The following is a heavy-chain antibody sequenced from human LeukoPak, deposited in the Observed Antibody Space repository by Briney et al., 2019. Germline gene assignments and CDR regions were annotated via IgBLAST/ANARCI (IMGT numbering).Heavy chain of an antibody. J-gene: IGHJ5*02. CDR3: ARGDPHSDL. Sequence: GGSLRLSCAASGFDLNTYDMNWVRQAPGKGLEWIADITIGGHTKNYADSVKGRFTISRDNAGTSLYLQMNSLRVEDTGVYYCARGDPHSDLWGQGTLVTVSS. CDR2: ITIGGHTK. CDR1: GFDLNTYD. V-gene: IGHV3-48*03.